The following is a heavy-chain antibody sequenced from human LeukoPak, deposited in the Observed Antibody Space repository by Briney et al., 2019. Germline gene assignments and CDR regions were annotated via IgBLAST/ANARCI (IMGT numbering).Heavy chain of an antibody. CDR1: GYTFTSYY. CDR3: ARGSNDFWSGYYREYYFDY. Sequence: ASVKVSCKASGYTFTSYYMHWVRQAPGQGLEWMGIINPSGGSTSYAQKFQGRVTMTRDTSTSTVYMELSSPRSEDTAVYYCARGSNDFWSGYYREYYFDYWGQGTLVTVSS. J-gene: IGHJ4*02. V-gene: IGHV1-46*01. D-gene: IGHD3-3*01. CDR2: INPSGGST.